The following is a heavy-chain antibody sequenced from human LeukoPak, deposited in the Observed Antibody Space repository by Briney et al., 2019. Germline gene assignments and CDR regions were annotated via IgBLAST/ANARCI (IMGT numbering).Heavy chain of an antibody. D-gene: IGHD6-13*01. CDR2: INPNSGGT. V-gene: IGHV1-2*02. Sequence: ASVKVSCKASGYTFTGYYMHWVRQAPGQGLEWMGWINPNSGGTNYAQKFQGRVTMTRDTSISTAYMELSRLRSDDTAVYYCARAGAAAGIDAFDIWGQGTMVTVSS. CDR3: ARAGAAAGIDAFDI. J-gene: IGHJ3*02. CDR1: GYTFTGYY.